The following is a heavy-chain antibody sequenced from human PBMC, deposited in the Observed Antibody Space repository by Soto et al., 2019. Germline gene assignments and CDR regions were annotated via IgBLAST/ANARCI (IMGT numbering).Heavy chain of an antibody. V-gene: IGHV3-64*01. CDR3: AREDGYCSSTSCYAPSSDYYYYGMDV. J-gene: IGHJ6*02. D-gene: IGHD2-2*03. CDR2: ISSNGGST. CDR1: GFTFSSYA. Sequence: EVQLVESGGGLVQPGGSLRLSCAASGFTFSSYAMHWVRQAPGKGLEYVSAISSNGGSTYYANSVKGRFTISRDNSKNTLYRQMGSLRAEDMAVYYCAREDGYCSSTSCYAPSSDYYYYGMDVWGQGTTVTVSS.